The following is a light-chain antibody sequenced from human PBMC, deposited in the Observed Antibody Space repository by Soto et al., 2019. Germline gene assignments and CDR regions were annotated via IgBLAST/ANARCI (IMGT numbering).Light chain of an antibody. Sequence: EIVLTQSPATLSLSPGERATLSCRASQSISSYLAWYQQKPGQAPRLLIYDASKRATGIPARFSGSGSGTDFTLTISRLEPEDCAVYYCQYYGTSPKPFGQGTKVDIK. CDR2: DAS. J-gene: IGKJ1*01. CDR1: QSISSY. CDR3: QYYGTSPKP. V-gene: IGKV3-11*01.